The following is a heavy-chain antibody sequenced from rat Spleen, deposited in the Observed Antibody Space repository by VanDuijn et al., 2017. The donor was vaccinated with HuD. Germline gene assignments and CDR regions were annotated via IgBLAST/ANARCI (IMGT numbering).Heavy chain of an antibody. V-gene: IGHV5-29*01. CDR3: ARLWVFDS. J-gene: IGHJ2*01. CDR2: ISSDGRRN. D-gene: IGHD1-7*01. Sequence: EVQMVESGGGLVQPGRSLKLSCAASGFTFSNYDMAWVRQAPTKGLEWVATISSDGRRNYYRDSVKGRFTISRDNAKSSLYLQMDSLRSEDTATYYCARLWVFDSWGQGVMVTVSS. CDR1: GFTFSNYD.